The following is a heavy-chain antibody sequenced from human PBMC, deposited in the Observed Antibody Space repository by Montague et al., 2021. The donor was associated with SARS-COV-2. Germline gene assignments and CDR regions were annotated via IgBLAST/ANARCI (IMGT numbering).Heavy chain of an antibody. Sequence: SETLSFTCTVSGASVRTYYWSWIRQSAGRKLEWMGRLYTSGSTYYNPSFKSRVTMSLDTSKNLFSLNLSSMTAADTAVYYCARDGADYSFAYYHEMDVWGQGIAVAVSS. V-gene: IGHV4-4*07. CDR3: ARDGADYSFAYYHEMDV. D-gene: IGHD5-12*01. J-gene: IGHJ6*02. CDR1: GASVRTYY. CDR2: LYTSGST.